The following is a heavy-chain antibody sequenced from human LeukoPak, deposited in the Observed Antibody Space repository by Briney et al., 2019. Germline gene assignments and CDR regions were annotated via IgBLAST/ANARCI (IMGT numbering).Heavy chain of an antibody. CDR2: IYYNGDT. Sequence: SETLSLTCTVSGASISSSSYYWGWIRQPPGKGLEWIGSIYYNGDTYYNSSLKSRLTISVDTSKNQFTLNLSPMTAADTALYYSARLRGYTSGKPGYWGQGSLVTVSS. D-gene: IGHD5-18*01. V-gene: IGHV4-39*01. CDR1: GASISSSSYY. CDR3: ARLRGYTSGKPGY. J-gene: IGHJ4*02.